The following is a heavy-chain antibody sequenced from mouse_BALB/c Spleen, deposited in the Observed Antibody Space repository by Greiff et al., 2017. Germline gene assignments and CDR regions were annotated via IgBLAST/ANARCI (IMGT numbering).Heavy chain of an antibody. D-gene: IGHD1-1*01. CDR2: ISSGSSTI. Sequence: EVKLVESGGGLVQPGGSRKLSCAASGFTFSSFGMHWVRQAPEKGLEWVAYISSGSSTIYYADTVKGRFTISRDNPKNTLFLQMTSLRSEDTALYYCARGGYYCSSGYWGQGTTLTVSS. V-gene: IGHV5-17*02. CDR3: ARGGYYCSSGY. J-gene: IGHJ2*01. CDR1: GFTFSSFG.